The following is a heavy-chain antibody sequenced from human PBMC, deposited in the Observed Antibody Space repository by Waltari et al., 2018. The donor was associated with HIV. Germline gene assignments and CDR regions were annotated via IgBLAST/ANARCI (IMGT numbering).Heavy chain of an antibody. J-gene: IGHJ5*02. CDR1: GDSVSSNSAA. CDR2: TYFRAKWYI. V-gene: IGHV6-1*01. CDR3: ARGWDYDFWSGLEGGKFDP. D-gene: IGHD3-3*01. Sequence: QVQLQQSGPGLVKPSQTLSLTCAISGDSVSSNSAAWNWIRQSPRRGLEWLGRTYFRAKWYIDYGVSVKSRITINPDTTKNPFSLQLNSVAPEDTAVYFCARGWDYDFWSGLEGGKFDPWGLGTLVTVSS.